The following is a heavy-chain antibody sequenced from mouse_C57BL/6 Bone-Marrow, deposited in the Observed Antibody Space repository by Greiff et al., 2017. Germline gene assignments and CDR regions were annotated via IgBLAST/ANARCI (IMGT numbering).Heavy chain of an antibody. CDR1: GFTFSSYG. V-gene: IGHV5-6*02. CDR3: ARRGLKAMDY. J-gene: IGHJ4*01. D-gene: IGHD3-1*01. CDR2: ISSGGSYT. Sequence: EVNLVESGGDLVKPGGSLKLSCAASGFTFSSYGMSWVRQTPDKRLAWVATISSGGSYTYYPDSVKGRFTISRDNAKNTLYLQMGSLKSEDTAMYYCARRGLKAMDYWGQGTSVTVSS.